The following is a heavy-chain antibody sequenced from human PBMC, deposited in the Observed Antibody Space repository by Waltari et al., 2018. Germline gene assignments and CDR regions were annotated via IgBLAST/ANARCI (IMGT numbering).Heavy chain of an antibody. D-gene: IGHD6-19*01. CDR2: INHSGST. CDR3: ARARVSSSGWYGALAWVDY. V-gene: IGHV4-34*01. CDR1: GGSFSGYY. J-gene: IGHJ4*02. Sequence: QVQLQQWGAGLLKPSETLSLTCAVYGGSFSGYYWSWIRQPPGKGLEWIGEINHSGSTNYHPPLKSRVTISVDTSKNQFYLKLSSVTAADKAVYYCARARVSSSGWYGALAWVDYWGQGTLVTVSS.